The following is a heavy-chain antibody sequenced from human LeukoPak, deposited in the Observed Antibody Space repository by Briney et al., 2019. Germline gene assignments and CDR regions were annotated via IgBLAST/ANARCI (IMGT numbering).Heavy chain of an antibody. CDR1: GYTFTSYG. J-gene: IGHJ6*02. D-gene: IGHD3-22*01. CDR2: ISAYNGNT. V-gene: IGHV1-18*01. CDR3: ARDTEYYDSSGYYYYYGMDV. Sequence: ASVKVSCKASGYTFTSYGIGWVRQAPGQGLEWMGWISAYNGNTNYAQKLQGRVTMTTDTSTSTAYMELRSLRSDDTAVYYCARDTEYYDSSGYYYYYGMDVWGQGTTDTVSS.